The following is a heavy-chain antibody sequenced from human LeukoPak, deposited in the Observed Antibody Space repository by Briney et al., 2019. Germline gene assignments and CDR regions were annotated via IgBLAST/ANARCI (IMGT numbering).Heavy chain of an antibody. CDR1: GFTFSTYG. CDR3: ARVTVPLVVITAGGFDY. CDR2: IRSDGNNK. J-gene: IGHJ4*02. Sequence: GESLRLSYAVSGFTFSTYGMHWVRQAPGKGLEWVAFIRSDGNNKYYADSVKGRFTISRDNSKNTLYLQMNSLRTEDTAVCYCARVTVPLVVITAGGFDYWGQGTLVTVSS. D-gene: IGHD3-22*01. V-gene: IGHV3-30*02.